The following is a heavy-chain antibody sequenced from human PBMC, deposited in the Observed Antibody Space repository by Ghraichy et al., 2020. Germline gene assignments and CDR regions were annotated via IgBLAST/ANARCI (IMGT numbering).Heavy chain of an antibody. CDR3: ARGAGGWYRRWFDY. D-gene: IGHD6-19*01. V-gene: IGHV4-34*01. Sequence: SETLSLTCAVYGGSFSGYYWSWIRQPPGKGLEWIGEINHSGSTNYNPSLKSRVTISVDTSKNQFSLKLSSVTAADTAVYYCARGAGGWYRRWFDYWGQGTLVTVSA. J-gene: IGHJ4*02. CDR1: GGSFSGYY. CDR2: INHSGST.